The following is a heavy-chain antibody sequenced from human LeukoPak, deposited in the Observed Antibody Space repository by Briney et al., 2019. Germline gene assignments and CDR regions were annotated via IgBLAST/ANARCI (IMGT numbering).Heavy chain of an antibody. V-gene: IGHV3-30*18. CDR3: AKVALSLYSGYDFGLDY. J-gene: IGHJ4*02. CDR2: ISYDGSNK. Sequence: SGGSLRLSCAASGFTFSSYGMHWVRQAPGKGLEWVAVISYDGSNKYYADSVKGRFTISRDNSKNTLYLQMNSLRAEDTAVYYCAKVALSLYSGYDFGLDYWGQGTLVTVSS. CDR1: GFTFSSYG. D-gene: IGHD5-12*01.